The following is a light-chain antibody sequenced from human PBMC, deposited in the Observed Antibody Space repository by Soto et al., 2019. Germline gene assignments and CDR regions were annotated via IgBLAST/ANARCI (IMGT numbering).Light chain of an antibody. CDR2: AVT. V-gene: IGLV2-14*03. CDR1: SSDVGAYDY. CDR3: CSYTASDLWV. J-gene: IGLJ3*02. Sequence: QSALTQPASVSGSPGQSITISCVGTSSDVGAYDYVSWFQHHPGKAPKLMISAVTQRPSGVPDRFSGSKSGNTASLTISGLQADDEADYFCCSYTASDLWVFGGGTQLTVL.